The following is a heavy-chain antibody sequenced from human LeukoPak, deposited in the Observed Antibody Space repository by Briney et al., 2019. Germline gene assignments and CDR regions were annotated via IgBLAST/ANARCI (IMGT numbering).Heavy chain of an antibody. CDR3: ARGKGLRWWKSFDY. CDR1: GGSVSSGSYY. CDR2: IYYSGST. Sequence: SETLSLTCTVSGGSVSSGSYYWSWIRQPPGKGLEWIGYIYYSGSTNYNPSLKSRVTISVDTSKNQFSLKLSSVTAADTAVYYCARGKGLRWWKSFDYWGQGTLVTVSS. J-gene: IGHJ4*02. V-gene: IGHV4-61*01. D-gene: IGHD4-23*01.